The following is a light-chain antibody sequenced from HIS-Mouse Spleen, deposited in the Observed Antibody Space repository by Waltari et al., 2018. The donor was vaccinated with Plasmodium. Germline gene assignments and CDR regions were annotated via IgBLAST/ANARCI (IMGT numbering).Light chain of an antibody. V-gene: IGLV2-11*01. CDR3: CSYAGSYTYV. Sequence: QSALTQPRPVSGSPGQSVTISCTGTSSDVGGYNYVSWYQQHPGKAPKLMIYAVSKRPSGVPDRFSGSKSGNTASLTISGLQAEDEADYYCCSYAGSYTYVFGTGTKVTVL. J-gene: IGLJ1*01. CDR1: SSDVGGYNY. CDR2: AVS.